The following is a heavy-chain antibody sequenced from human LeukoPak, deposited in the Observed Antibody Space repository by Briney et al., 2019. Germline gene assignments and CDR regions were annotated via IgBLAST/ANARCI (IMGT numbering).Heavy chain of an antibody. J-gene: IGHJ4*02. CDR1: GVSISSSVPIGSSLLY. CDR2: ISYSGAT. CDR3: VRHAHDPTFDF. V-gene: IGHV4-39*01. Sequence: SETLSLTCTVSGVSISSSVPIGSSLLYWAWVRQAPGKWLEWIGDISYSGATYYNPSLRSRATISEDTSKNQFSLRLSSVTAADTAIYYCVRHAHDPTFDFWGQGTLVTVSS.